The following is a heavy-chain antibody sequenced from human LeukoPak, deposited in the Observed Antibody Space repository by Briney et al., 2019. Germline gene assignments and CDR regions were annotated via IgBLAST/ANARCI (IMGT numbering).Heavy chain of an antibody. Sequence: GASVKVSCKASGYTFTGYYMHWVRQAPGQGLEWMGWINPNSGGTNSAQKFQDRVTMTRDTSISTAYMELSRLTTDDTATYYCVRGKSNLAALNWLDPWGQGILVTVSS. CDR1: GYTFTGYY. V-gene: IGHV1-2*02. CDR2: INPNSGGT. CDR3: VRGKSNLAALNWLDP. D-gene: IGHD6-6*01. J-gene: IGHJ5*02.